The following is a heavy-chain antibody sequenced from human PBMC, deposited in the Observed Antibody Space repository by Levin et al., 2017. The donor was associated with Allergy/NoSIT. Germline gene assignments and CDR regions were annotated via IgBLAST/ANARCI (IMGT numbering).Heavy chain of an antibody. Sequence: GGSLRLSCAASGFTFRTHAMNWVRQAPGKGPEWVSAISDTGDRTFYADSVKGRFTISRDNSKNTLYLQMIRLRVEDTAVYYCAKVGYCNNDKCSFNGRGWFHTWGQGTLVTVSS. J-gene: IGHJ5*02. V-gene: IGHV3-23*01. CDR2: ISDTGDRT. CDR1: GFTFRTHA. D-gene: IGHD2-8*01. CDR3: AKVGYCNNDKCSFNGRGWFHT.